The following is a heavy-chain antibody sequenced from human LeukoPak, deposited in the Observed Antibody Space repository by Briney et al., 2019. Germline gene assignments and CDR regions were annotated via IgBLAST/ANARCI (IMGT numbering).Heavy chain of an antibody. CDR1: GFTFSSYW. V-gene: IGHV3-23*01. CDR2: ISGSGGST. Sequence: PGGSLRLSCAASGFTFSSYWMHWVRQAPGKGLEWVSAISGSGGSTYYADSVKGRFTISRDNSKNTLYLQLNSLRAEDSGIYYCAKAFRIVGIGNPDDAFDVWGQGTVVTVS. CDR3: AKAFRIVGIGNPDDAFDV. D-gene: IGHD1-26*01. J-gene: IGHJ3*01.